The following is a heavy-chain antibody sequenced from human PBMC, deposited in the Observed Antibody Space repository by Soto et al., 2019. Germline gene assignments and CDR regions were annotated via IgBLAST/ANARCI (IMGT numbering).Heavy chain of an antibody. V-gene: IGHV5-10-1*01. CDR2: IDPSDSCT. CDR1: GYSFTSYW. D-gene: IGHD2-2*01. J-gene: IGHJ6*02. Sequence: GESLKISCKCAGYSFTSYWSSWVRQMPGKGREWMGRIDPSDSCTNYSPSFQGHVTISADKSRGTPYLHWSSLKASDTDMYDCASVNCSSTSCYLGYYYYYGMDVWDQGTTVTVSS. CDR3: ASVNCSSTSCYLGYYYYYGMDV.